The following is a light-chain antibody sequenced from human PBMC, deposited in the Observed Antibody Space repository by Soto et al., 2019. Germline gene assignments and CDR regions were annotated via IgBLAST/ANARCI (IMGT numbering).Light chain of an antibody. J-gene: IGLJ2*01. V-gene: IGLV2-14*01. CDR1: SSDVGRYNY. Sequence: QSALTQPASVSGSPGQSITISCTGTSSDVGRYNYVSWYQHHPGKAPKLIIYEVRNRPSGISNRFSASKSGNTASLTISGLLAEDEAEYYCTSYTTSTTWIFGGGTKITVL. CDR3: TSYTTSTTWI. CDR2: EVR.